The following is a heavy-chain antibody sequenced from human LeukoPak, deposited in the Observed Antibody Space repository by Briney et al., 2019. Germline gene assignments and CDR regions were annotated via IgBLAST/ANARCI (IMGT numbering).Heavy chain of an antibody. CDR1: GDSVSSNSAA. CDR3: ARAVFVSGYNWFDP. CDR2: TYYRSKWYN. V-gene: IGHV6-1*01. Sequence: SQTLSLTCAISGDSVSSNSAAWNWIRQSPSRGLEWLGRTYYRSKWYNDYAASVKSRITINPDTSKNQFSLQLNSVTPEDTAVYYCARAVFVSGYNWFDPWGQGTLVTVSS. D-gene: IGHD3-3*01. J-gene: IGHJ5*02.